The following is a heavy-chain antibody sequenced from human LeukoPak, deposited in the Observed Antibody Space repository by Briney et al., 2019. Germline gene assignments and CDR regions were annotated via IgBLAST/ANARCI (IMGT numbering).Heavy chain of an antibody. J-gene: IGHJ5*02. CDR1: GYTFTSYD. V-gene: IGHV1-8*03. CDR3: ARVFSSWANWFDP. CDR2: MNPNSGNT. D-gene: IGHD6-13*01. Sequence: ASVKVSCKASGYTFTSYDINWVRQATGQGLEWMGWMNPNSGNTGYAQKFQGRVTITRNTSISTAYMELSSLRSEDTAVYYCARVFSSWANWFDPWGQGTLVTVSS.